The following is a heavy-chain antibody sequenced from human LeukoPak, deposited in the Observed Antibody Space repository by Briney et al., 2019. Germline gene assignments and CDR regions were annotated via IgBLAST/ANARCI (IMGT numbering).Heavy chain of an antibody. CDR2: VNPRRGDT. D-gene: IGHD3-3*01. CDR3: AKAARSSDTSVLRFLEWLLTD. V-gene: IGHV1-2*02. J-gene: IGHJ4*02. Sequence: ASVKVSCKTSGYTFTDYYIHWVRQAPGQGLECMGTVNPRRGDTSFARKFQGRVAMSSDTSISTVYMDLSSLRSDDTAVYFCAKAARSSDTSVLRFLEWLLTDWGQGTLVIVSS. CDR1: GYTFTDYY.